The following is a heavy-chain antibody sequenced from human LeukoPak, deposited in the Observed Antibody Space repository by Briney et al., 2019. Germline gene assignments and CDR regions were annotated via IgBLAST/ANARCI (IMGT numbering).Heavy chain of an antibody. CDR1: GFTFSSYV. D-gene: IGHD2-2*02. Sequence: GGSLRLSCAASGFTFSSYVMNWVRQAPGKGLEWVSAISGSGGSTYYADSVKGRFTISRDNSKNTLYLQMNSLRAEDTAVYYCAKWARDCSSTSCYMRYWGQGTLVTVSS. V-gene: IGHV3-23*01. J-gene: IGHJ4*02. CDR3: AKWARDCSSTSCYMRY. CDR2: ISGSGGST.